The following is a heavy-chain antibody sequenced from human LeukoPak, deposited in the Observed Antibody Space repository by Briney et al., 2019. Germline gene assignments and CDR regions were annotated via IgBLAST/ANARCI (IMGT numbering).Heavy chain of an antibody. CDR2: INHSGST. CDR3: ARGGYSSSWPYLG. V-gene: IGHV4-34*01. Sequence: LRLSCAASGFTFSSYWMSWIRQPPGKGLEWIGEINHSGSTNYNPSLKSRVTISVDTSKNQFSLKLSSVTAADTAVYYCARGGYSSSWPYLGWGQGTLVTVSS. CDR1: GFTFSSYW. J-gene: IGHJ4*02. D-gene: IGHD6-13*01.